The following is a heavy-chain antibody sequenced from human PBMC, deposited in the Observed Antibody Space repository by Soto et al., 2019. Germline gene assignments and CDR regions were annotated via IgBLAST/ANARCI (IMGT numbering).Heavy chain of an antibody. J-gene: IGHJ4*02. CDR2: ISYDGGNK. CDR1: GFIFSSYG. V-gene: IGHV3-30*18. D-gene: IGHD2-15*01. CDR3: AKDGHCSAGNSYAPNLDY. Sequence: GGSLRLSCAASGFIFSSYGMHWVRQAPGKGPEWFADISYDGGNKFYADSMKGRFLISIDNAKNTLYLQMNSLRVEDTAVYYCAKDGHCSAGNSYAPNLDYWGQGALVTVSS.